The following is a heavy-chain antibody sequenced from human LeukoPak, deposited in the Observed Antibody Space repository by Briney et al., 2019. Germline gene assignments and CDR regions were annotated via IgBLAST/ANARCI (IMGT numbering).Heavy chain of an antibody. CDR3: AREHNWYFDL. Sequence: SQTLSLTCTVSGGSISSDLYYWNWIRQPAGKGLEWIGYIYYSGSTNYNPSLKSRVTISVDTSKNQFSLKLSSVTAADTAVYYCAREHNWYFDLWGRGTLVTVSS. CDR1: GGSISSDLYY. V-gene: IGHV4-61*10. CDR2: IYYSGST. J-gene: IGHJ2*01.